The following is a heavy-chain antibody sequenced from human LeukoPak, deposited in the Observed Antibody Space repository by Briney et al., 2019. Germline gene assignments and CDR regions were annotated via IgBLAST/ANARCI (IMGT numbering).Heavy chain of an antibody. CDR3: ARGPRVATYYFDY. Sequence: GGSLRLSCAASGFTFSSYAMHWVRQAPGKGLEWVAVISYDGSNKYYADSVKGRFTISRDNSKNTLYLQMNSLRAEDTAAYYCARGPRVATYYFDYWGQGTLVTVSS. CDR1: GFTFSSYA. V-gene: IGHV3-30*04. D-gene: IGHD5-12*01. J-gene: IGHJ4*02. CDR2: ISYDGSNK.